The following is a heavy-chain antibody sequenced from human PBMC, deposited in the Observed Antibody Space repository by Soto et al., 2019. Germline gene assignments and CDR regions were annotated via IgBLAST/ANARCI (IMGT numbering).Heavy chain of an antibody. CDR1: GFTFSSYS. CDR2: ISSSSSTI. J-gene: IGHJ6*02. Sequence: PGGSLRLSCVVSGFTFSSYSMNWVRQAPGKGLEWVSYISSSSSTIYYADSVKGRFTISRDNAKNSLYLQMNSLRDEDTAVYYCARGPNYYYYGMDVWGQGTTVTVSS. CDR3: ARGPNYYYYGMDV. V-gene: IGHV3-48*02.